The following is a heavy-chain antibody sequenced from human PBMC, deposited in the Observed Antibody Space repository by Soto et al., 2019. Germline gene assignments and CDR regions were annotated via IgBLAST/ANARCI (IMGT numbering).Heavy chain of an antibody. Sequence: TLSLTCTVSGGSISSSSYYWGWIRQPPGKGLEWIGSIYYSGSTYYNPSLKSRVTISVDTSKNQFSLKLSSVTAADTAVYYCARHYPLNDYWGQGTLVTVSS. V-gene: IGHV4-39*01. CDR2: IYYSGST. CDR3: ARHYPLNDY. CDR1: GGSISSSSYY. J-gene: IGHJ4*02.